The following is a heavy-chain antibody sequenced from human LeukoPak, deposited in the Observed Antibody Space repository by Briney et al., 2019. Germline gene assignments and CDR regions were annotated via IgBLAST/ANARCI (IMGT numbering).Heavy chain of an antibody. CDR1: GYTFTGYY. CDR2: INPNSGGA. CDR3: ASPDYYGSGSPYYMDV. Sequence: ASVKVSCKASGYTFTGYYMHWVRQAPGQGLEWMGWINPNSGGANYAQKFQGRVTMTRDTSISTAYMELSRLRSDDTAVNYCASPDYYGSGSPYYMDVWGKGTTVTVSS. D-gene: IGHD3-10*01. V-gene: IGHV1-2*02. J-gene: IGHJ6*03.